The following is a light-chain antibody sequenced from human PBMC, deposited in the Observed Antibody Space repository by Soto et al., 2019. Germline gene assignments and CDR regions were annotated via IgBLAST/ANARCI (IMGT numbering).Light chain of an antibody. J-gene: IGLJ1*01. CDR3: SSYAGSRNV. V-gene: IGLV2-8*01. CDR1: SSDVGGYNY. CDR2: EVN. Sequence: QSVLTQPPSASGSPGQSVAISCTGNSSDVGGYNYVSWYQQHPGKAPKLMIYEVNKRPSGVPDRCSGSKSGNTASLTVSGLQDEDEADYYCSSYAGSRNVFGTGTKVTVL.